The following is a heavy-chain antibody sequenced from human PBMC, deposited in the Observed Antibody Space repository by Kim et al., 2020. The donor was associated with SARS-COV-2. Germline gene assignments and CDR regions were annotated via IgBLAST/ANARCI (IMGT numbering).Heavy chain of an antibody. CDR1: GFNFSAYG. CDR2: ISYDGSNT. V-gene: IGHV3-30*19. D-gene: IGHD1-26*01. Sequence: GGSLRLSCATSGFNFSAYGFHWVRQAPNKGLEWVAVISYDGSNTLYAPSVKGRLTISRDNSKSTLHLQLNRLRVEDTGVYYCAREVGVSWQTSSYFYGLDVWGQGTTVSVSS. J-gene: IGHJ6*02. CDR3: AREVGVSWQTSSYFYGLDV.